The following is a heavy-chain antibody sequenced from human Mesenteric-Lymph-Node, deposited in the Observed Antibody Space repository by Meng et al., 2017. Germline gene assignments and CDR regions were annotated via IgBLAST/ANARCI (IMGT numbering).Heavy chain of an antibody. V-gene: IGHV7-4-1*02. D-gene: IGHD6-19*01. CDR1: GGTFSSYA. CDR3: ARLSWGVTGNDY. CDR2: IKGNTGDP. Sequence: QVQLVQSGDEGKKPGSSVKVSCKASGGTFSSYAISWVRQAPGQGLEWMGWIKGNTGDPAYAQGFTGRFVFSLDTSVSTAYLEISSLETEDTAVYYCARLSWGVTGNDYWGQGTLVTVSS. J-gene: IGHJ4*02.